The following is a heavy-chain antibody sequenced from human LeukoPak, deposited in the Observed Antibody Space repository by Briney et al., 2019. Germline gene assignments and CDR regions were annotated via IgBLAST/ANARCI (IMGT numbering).Heavy chain of an antibody. J-gene: IGHJ4*02. Sequence: RGSLRLSCAASGFTFTTYVVSSVREAPGEGVGWGSAISGSVGMRYYAGSLKGRFTITRDNSKNTLDLQMSSLRAEETAVYYCVKGGLPVWGQGTLVSVSP. CDR1: GFTFTTYV. D-gene: IGHD2-21*01. V-gene: IGHV3-23*01. CDR3: VKGGLPV. CDR2: ISGSVGMR.